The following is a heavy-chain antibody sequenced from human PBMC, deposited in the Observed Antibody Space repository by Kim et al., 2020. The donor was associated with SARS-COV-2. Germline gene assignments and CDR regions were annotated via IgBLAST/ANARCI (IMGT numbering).Heavy chain of an antibody. CDR3: AKYQPIPGFAVFAD. J-gene: IGHJ6*01. D-gene: IGHD3-9*01. Sequence: GGSLRLSCAASGFAVYRYAMNWVRQAPGKGLEWISAINNNSGKSYYEDSVKGRITISRDESKKIVYLHMNSLRVEDTAVYYCAKYQPIPGFAVFADWG. V-gene: IGHV3-23*05. CDR2: INNNSGKS. CDR1: GFAVYRYA.